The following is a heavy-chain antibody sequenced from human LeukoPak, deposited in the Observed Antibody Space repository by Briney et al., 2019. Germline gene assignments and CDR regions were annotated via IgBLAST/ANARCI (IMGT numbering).Heavy chain of an antibody. CDR2: IYHTGST. J-gene: IGHJ6*02. D-gene: IGHD2-8*01. V-gene: IGHV4-61*08. CDR1: GGSISSGDYY. Sequence: SETLSLTCTVSGGSISSGDYYWSWIRQPPGKGLEWIGYIYHTGSTHTNPSLKSRVTMSVDRSTNQFSLKMTSVTAADTAVYYCARATNCGNGVCRIYGMDVWGQGTTVTVSS. CDR3: ARATNCGNGVCRIYGMDV.